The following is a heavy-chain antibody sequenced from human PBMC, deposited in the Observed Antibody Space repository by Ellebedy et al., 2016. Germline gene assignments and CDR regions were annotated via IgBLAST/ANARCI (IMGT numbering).Heavy chain of an antibody. V-gene: IGHV3-53*01. D-gene: IGHD4-23*01. Sequence: GESLKISXVASGVTVTNDYMTWVRQAPGKGLEWVSVIDSGGSSYYANSVKGRVTISRDSPKNTLYLQMNSLRAEDTAVYYCATRHYGGFDIWGRGTMVTVSS. CDR2: IDSGGSS. CDR3: ATRHYGGFDI. CDR1: GVTVTNDY. J-gene: IGHJ3*02.